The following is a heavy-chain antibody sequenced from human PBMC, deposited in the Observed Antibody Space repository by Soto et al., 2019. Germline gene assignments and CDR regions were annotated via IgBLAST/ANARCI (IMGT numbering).Heavy chain of an antibody. CDR3: AKDGRNGYNLFY. Sequence: QVQLQESGPGVVKPSGTLSLTCAVSGDSISSGGWWSWVRQPPGKGLEWIGEIYHSGSTNYNPTLKSRGTIFVDMAKNHFSLTLNSLKVADTAIYYFAKDGRNGYNLFYWGQGTRVTVSS. J-gene: IGHJ4*02. D-gene: IGHD5-12*01. V-gene: IGHV4-4*02. CDR1: GDSISSGGW. CDR2: IYHSGST.